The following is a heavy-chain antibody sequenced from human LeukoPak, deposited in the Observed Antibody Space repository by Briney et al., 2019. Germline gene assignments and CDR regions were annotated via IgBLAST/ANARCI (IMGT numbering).Heavy chain of an antibody. J-gene: IGHJ3*01. CDR1: RFTFSNYP. CDR2: IKKDGSEE. Sequence: GGSLRLSCAASRFTFSNYPMHWVRQAPGWGLEWVANIKKDGSEENYLDSVKGRFTVSRDNAKNSLYLQMNSLRGEDTAIYYCARSNPNRNALDLWGQGTMVTISS. V-gene: IGHV3-7*01. D-gene: IGHD1-14*01. CDR3: ARSNPNRNALDL.